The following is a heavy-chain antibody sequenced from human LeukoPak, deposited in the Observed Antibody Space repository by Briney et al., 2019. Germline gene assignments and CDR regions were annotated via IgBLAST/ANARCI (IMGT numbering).Heavy chain of an antibody. D-gene: IGHD6-19*01. Sequence: GGSLRLSCAASGFTFRSYSMNWVRQAPGKGLEWVSSISSSTYIYYADSVKGRFTISRDNAKNSLYLQMNSLRAEDTAVYYCSGSGWTGFDYWGQGTLVTVSS. V-gene: IGHV3-21*01. CDR2: ISSSTYI. CDR1: GFTFRSYS. CDR3: SGSGWTGFDY. J-gene: IGHJ4*02.